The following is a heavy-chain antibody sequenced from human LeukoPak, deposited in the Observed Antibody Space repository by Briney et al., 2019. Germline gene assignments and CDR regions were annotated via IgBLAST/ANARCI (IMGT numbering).Heavy chain of an antibody. CDR2: INPNSGGT. J-gene: IGHJ4*02. CDR1: GYTFTGYY. Sequence: ASVKVSCKASGYTFTGYYMHWVRQAPGQGLEWMGWINPNSGGTNYAQKFQGRVTMTRDTSISTAYMELSRLRSDDTAVYYCARDRVEFQLLYYFDYWGQGTLVTVSS. V-gene: IGHV1-2*02. CDR3: ARDRVEFQLLYYFDY. D-gene: IGHD2-2*01.